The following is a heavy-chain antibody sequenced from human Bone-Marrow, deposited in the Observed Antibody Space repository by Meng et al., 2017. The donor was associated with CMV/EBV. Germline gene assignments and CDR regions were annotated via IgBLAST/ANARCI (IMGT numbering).Heavy chain of an antibody. Sequence: GGSLRLSCAASGFTFSNYFMHWVRQAPGKGLEWVGIISYDGTNENYADSMKGRFTISRDNSKNTLYLRMSSLREEDTAVYYCARDVYDFLSGYGVSINYFDYWGQGTLVTVSS. V-gene: IGHV3-30-3*01. CDR3: ARDVYDFLSGYGVSINYFDY. J-gene: IGHJ4*02. CDR1: GFTFSNYF. D-gene: IGHD3-3*01. CDR2: ISYDGTNE.